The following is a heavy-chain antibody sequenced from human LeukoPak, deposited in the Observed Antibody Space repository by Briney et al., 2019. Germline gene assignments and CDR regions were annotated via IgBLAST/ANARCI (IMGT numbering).Heavy chain of an antibody. D-gene: IGHD3-3*01. CDR1: GYTFTSYY. V-gene: IGHV1-46*01. CDR2: INPSGGST. CDR3: ARDGTIFGVDRYYYYGMDV. J-gene: IGHJ6*02. Sequence: ASVEVSCKASGYTFTSYYMRWVRQAPGQGLEWMGIINPSGGSTSYAQKFQGRVTMTRDTSTSTVYMELSSLRSEDTAVYYCARDGTIFGVDRYYYYGMDVWGQGTTVTVSS.